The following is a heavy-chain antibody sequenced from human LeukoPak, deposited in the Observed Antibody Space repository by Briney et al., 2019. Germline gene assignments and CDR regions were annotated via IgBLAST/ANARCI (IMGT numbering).Heavy chain of an antibody. CDR1: GFTFSGYG. CDR3: AKSESEVWPWYFDL. CDR2: LWYDGSTK. D-gene: IGHD1-14*01. Sequence: GRSLRLSCSASGFTFSGYGMHWVRQAPGKGLEWVAVLWYDGSTKYYAESVKGRFTISRDNSKKTLYLQMNSLRAEDTALYYCAKSESEVWPWYFDLWGRGTLVTVSS. J-gene: IGHJ2*01. V-gene: IGHV3-33*06.